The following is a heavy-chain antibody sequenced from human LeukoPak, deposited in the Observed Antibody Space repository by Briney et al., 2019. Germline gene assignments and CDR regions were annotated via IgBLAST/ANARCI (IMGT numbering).Heavy chain of an antibody. CDR1: GGSISSYY. CDR2: VYYGGYT. V-gene: IGHV4-59*12. J-gene: IGHJ4*02. D-gene: IGHD5-24*01. CDR3: ARVGLMATIRDYFDF. Sequence: SETLSLTCTVSGGSISSYYWSWIRQPPGKGLEWIWTVYYGGYTYYPPSLKSRVTISVDTSKNQFSLKLTSVTAADTAVYYCARVGLMATIRDYFDFWGQGTLLTVSS.